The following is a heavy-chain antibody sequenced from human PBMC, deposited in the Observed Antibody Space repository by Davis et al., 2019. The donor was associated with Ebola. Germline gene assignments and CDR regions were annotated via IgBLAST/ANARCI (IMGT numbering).Heavy chain of an antibody. J-gene: IGHJ4*02. V-gene: IGHV3-48*03. CDR2: ISTGGNII. D-gene: IGHD1-26*01. CDR3: AKVTWESTGDY. Sequence: GESLKISCAASGFTFSSYNMNWVRQAPGKGLEWVSYISTGGNIIYYGDSVKGRFTISSDLSKSTVYLQMNSLRVDDTAIYYCAKVTWESTGDYWGQGTRVTVSS. CDR1: GFTFSSYN.